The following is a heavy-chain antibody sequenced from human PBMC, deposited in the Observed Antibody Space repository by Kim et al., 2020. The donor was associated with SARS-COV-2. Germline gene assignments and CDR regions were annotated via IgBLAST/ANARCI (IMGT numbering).Heavy chain of an antibody. J-gene: IGHJ6*02. CDR1: GGSISSYY. V-gene: IGHV4-59*08. D-gene: IGHD6-13*01. CDR2: IYYSGST. Sequence: SETLSLTCTVSGGSISSYYWSWIRQPPGKGLEWIGYIYYSGSTNYNPSLKSRVTISVDTSKNQFSLKLSSVTAADTAVYYCARQYSSSWHYYYGMDVWGQGTTVTVSS. CDR3: ARQYSSSWHYYYGMDV.